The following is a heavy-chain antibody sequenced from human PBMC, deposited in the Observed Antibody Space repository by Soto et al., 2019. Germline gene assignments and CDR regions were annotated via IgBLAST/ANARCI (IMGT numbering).Heavy chain of an antibody. V-gene: IGHV3-48*02. D-gene: IGHD2-8*01. J-gene: IGHJ5*02. Sequence: PGGALRLSCAAPGFTFSSYSMNWGRPAPGKGLEWVAYITGSSGVTYYADSVKGRFTISRDNARNSLHLQMKRLRDEDTAVYYCARDNGMAGSFDPWGQGTLVTVSS. CDR2: ITGSSGVT. CDR3: ARDNGMAGSFDP. CDR1: GFTFSSYS.